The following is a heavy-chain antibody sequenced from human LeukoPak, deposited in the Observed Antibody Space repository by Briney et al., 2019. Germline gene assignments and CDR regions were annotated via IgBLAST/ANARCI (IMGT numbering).Heavy chain of an antibody. D-gene: IGHD4-17*01. J-gene: IGHJ4*02. Sequence: ASVKVSCKASGYTFTGYYMHWVRQAPGQGLEWMGWINPNSGGTNYAQKFQGRVTVTRDTSISTAYMELSRLRSDDTAVYYCRTDRYGDYGDYIDYWGQGTLVTVPS. CDR2: INPNSGGT. V-gene: IGHV1-2*02. CDR1: GYTFTGYY. CDR3: RTDRYGDYGDYIDY.